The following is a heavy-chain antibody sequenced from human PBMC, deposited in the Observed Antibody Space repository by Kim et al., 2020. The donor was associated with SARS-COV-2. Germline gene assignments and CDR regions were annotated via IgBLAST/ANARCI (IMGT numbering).Heavy chain of an antibody. J-gene: IGHJ4*02. CDR1: GFTFSSYA. D-gene: IGHD4-4*01. CDR3: AKASGNDYSDQFDY. CDR2: ISGSGGST. V-gene: IGHV3-23*01. Sequence: GGSLRLSCAASGFTFSSYAMNWVRQAPGQGLEWVSAISGSGGSTYYADSVKGRFTISRDNSKNTLYLQMNSLRAEDTAVYYCAKASGNDYSDQFDYWGQGTLVTVSS.